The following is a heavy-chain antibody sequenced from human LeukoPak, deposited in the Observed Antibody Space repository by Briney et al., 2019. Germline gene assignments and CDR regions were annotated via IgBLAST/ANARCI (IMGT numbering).Heavy chain of an antibody. D-gene: IGHD1-26*01. Sequence: PSETLSLTCAVSGGSISSSNWWSWVRQPPGEGLEWIGEIYHSGSTNYNPSLKSRVTISVDKSKNQFSLKLSSVTAADTAVYYCARGGVGATKNWFDPWGQGTLVTVSS. CDR2: IYHSGST. CDR1: GGSISSSNW. CDR3: ARGGVGATKNWFDP. J-gene: IGHJ5*02. V-gene: IGHV4-4*02.